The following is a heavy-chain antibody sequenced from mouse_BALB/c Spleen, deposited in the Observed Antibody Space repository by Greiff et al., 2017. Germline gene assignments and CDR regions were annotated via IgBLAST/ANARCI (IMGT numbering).Heavy chain of an antibody. D-gene: IGHD4-1*02. J-gene: IGHJ2*01. CDR3: ARAPTGTGVDY. V-gene: IGHV5-9-4*01. CDR1: GFTFSSYA. CDR2: ISSGGSYT. Sequence: EVQGVESGGGLVKPGGSLKLSCAASGFTFSSYAMSWVRQSPEKRLEWVAEISSGGSYTYYPDTVTGRFTISRDNAKNTLYLEMSSLRSEDTAMYYCARAPTGTGVDYWGQGTTLTVSS.